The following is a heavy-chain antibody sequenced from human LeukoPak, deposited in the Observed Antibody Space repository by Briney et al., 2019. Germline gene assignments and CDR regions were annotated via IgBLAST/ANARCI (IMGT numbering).Heavy chain of an antibody. CDR2: IYWNDDR. V-gene: IGHV2-5*01. CDR1: GFSLSTSEVG. CDR3: AHRKGYSYGP. D-gene: IGHD5-18*01. J-gene: IGHJ5*02. Sequence: SGPTLVNATQTLTLICTFSGFSLSTSEVGVGWIRQPPGEALEWHALIYWNDDRRYSPYLKSRLTITKDTSKNQVVLTMTNMDPVDTATYYCAHRKGYSYGPWGQGTLVTVSS.